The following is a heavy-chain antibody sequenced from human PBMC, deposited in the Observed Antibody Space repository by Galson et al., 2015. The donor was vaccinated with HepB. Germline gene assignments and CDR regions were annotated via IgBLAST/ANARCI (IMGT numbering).Heavy chain of an antibody. CDR3: AQEEQMRWYTESFHH. Sequence: SLRLSCAASGFTFSSSVMSWVRQAPGTGLEWVAAIGHTGTTTYYADSVKGRFTVSSENSKNTLYLQMKSLRAEDTAVYFRAQEEQMRWYTESFHHWGQGTLVTVSS. CDR1: GFTFSSSV. D-gene: IGHD6-13*01. V-gene: IGHV3-23*01. J-gene: IGHJ1*01. CDR2: IGHTGTTT.